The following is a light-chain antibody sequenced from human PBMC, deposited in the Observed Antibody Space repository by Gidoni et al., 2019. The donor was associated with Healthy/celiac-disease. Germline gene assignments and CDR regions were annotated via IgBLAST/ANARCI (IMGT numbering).Light chain of an antibody. CDR1: PSVSSN. CDR2: GAS. V-gene: IGKV3-15*01. J-gene: IGKJ1*01. CDR3: QQYNNWPLWT. Sequence: DIVMTQSPATLSVSPGERATLSCRASPSVSSNLACYQQKPGQAPRLLIYGASTRATGIPARFSGSGSGTEFTLTISSLQSEDFAVYYCQQYNNWPLWTFGQGTKVEIK.